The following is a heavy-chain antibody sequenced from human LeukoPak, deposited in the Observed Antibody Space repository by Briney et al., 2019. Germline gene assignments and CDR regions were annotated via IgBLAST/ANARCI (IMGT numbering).Heavy chain of an antibody. V-gene: IGHV4-39*01. Sequence: SETLSLTCTVSGGSISSSSYYWVWIRQPPGKGLEWIGSIYYSGSTYYNPSLKRRVTISVDTSKNQFSLKLSSVTAADTAVYYCAIYTPSHLVGYFDYWGQGTLVTVSS. CDR1: GGSISSSSYY. CDR2: IYYSGST. D-gene: IGHD1-26*01. CDR3: AIYTPSHLVGYFDY. J-gene: IGHJ4*02.